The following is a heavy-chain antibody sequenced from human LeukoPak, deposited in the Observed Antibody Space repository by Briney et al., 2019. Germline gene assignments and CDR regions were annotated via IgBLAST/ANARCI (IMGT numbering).Heavy chain of an antibody. J-gene: IGHJ4*02. D-gene: IGHD2-21*01. V-gene: IGHV6-1*01. CDR3: ARSGVIDMVPFDH. CDR1: VDRVSSNSGA. CDR2: TYYRSKWYN. Sequence: SQTLSLTCAISVDRVSSNSGAWNWIRQSPSRGLEWLGRTYYRSKWYNDYAVSVKSRTTINPDTSKNQFSLQLNSVTPEDTAVYYCARSGVIDMVPFDHWGQGTQVTVSS.